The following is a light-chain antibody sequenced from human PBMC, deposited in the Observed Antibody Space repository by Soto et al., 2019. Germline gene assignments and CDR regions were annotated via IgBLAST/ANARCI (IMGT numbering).Light chain of an antibody. CDR1: SSDVGGYNY. CDR2: DVN. Sequence: QSALTQPASVSGSPGQSITISCTGTSSDVGGYNYVSWYQQHPGKAPKLLIYDVNNRPSGVSNRFSGSKSGNTASLTISGLQAEHEADYYCTSYTTTSTVIFGGGTKVTVL. V-gene: IGLV2-14*03. J-gene: IGLJ2*01. CDR3: TSYTTTSTVI.